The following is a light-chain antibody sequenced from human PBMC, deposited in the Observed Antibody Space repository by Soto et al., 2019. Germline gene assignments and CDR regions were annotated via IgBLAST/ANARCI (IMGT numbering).Light chain of an antibody. Sequence: KQPPSGNAAPGQKVTISCSGSSSNIGNNYVSWYQQLPGTAPKLLIYENNKRPSGIPDRFSGSKSGTSATLGITGLQTGDEADYYCGTWDSSLSGGVVGTGTKFTV. V-gene: IGLV1-51*02. CDR1: SSNIGNNY. J-gene: IGLJ1*01. CDR3: GTWDSSLSGGV. CDR2: ENN.